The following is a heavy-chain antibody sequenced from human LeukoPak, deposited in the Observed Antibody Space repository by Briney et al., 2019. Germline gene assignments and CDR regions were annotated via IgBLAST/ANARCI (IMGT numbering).Heavy chain of an antibody. CDR1: GCSISSGGYY. Sequence: PSETLSLTCTVSGCSISSGGYYWSWIRQHPGKGLEWIGYIYYSGSTYYNPSLKSRVTISVDTSKNQFSLKLSSVTAADTAVYYCARDYYDTLFDIWGQGTMVTVSS. CDR2: IYYSGST. CDR3: ARDYYDTLFDI. J-gene: IGHJ3*02. V-gene: IGHV4-31*03. D-gene: IGHD3-22*01.